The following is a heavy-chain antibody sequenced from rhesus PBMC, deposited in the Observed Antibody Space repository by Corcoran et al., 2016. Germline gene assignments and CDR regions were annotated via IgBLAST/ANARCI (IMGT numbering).Heavy chain of an antibody. Sequence: QVQLQESGPGLVKPSETLSLTCAVSGGPISDTSYWNWFLKPPGRGLEWIGNIHGNNATTYYNASLKSRVSISKDTSKNQFFLTLGSVTAADTAVYYCTRGISYWGQGVLVTVSS. CDR3: TRGISY. CDR1: GGPISDTSY. D-gene: IGHD3-3*01. J-gene: IGHJ4*01. V-gene: IGHV4S9*01. CDR2: IHGNNATT.